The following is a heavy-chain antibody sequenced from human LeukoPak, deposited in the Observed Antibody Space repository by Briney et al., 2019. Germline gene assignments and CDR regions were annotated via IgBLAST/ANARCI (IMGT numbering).Heavy chain of an antibody. J-gene: IGHJ4*02. V-gene: IGHV3-7*02. CDR2: IKQDGREK. CDR3: ARGRGLWFGEHLPPDY. D-gene: IGHD3-10*01. CDR1: GFTFSSYW. Sequence: GGSLRLSCAASGFTFSSYWMSWVRQAPGKGLEWVANIKQDGREKNYVDSVKGRFTISRDNAKNSLYLQMNSLGAEDTAVYYCARGRGLWFGEHLPPDYWGQGTLVTVSS.